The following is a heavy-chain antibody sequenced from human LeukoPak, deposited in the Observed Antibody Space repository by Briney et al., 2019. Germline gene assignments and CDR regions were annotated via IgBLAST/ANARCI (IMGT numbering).Heavy chain of an antibody. Sequence: SETLSLTCTVSGYSVNSGYFWGWIRQPPGKGLEWIGSIYYSGSTYYNPSLKSRVTISVDTSKNQFSLKLSSVTAADTAVYYCARVGSSGVRYWGQGTLVTVSS. CDR2: IYYSGST. CDR3: ARVGSSGVRY. CDR1: GYSVNSGYF. D-gene: IGHD3-22*01. J-gene: IGHJ4*02. V-gene: IGHV4-38-2*02.